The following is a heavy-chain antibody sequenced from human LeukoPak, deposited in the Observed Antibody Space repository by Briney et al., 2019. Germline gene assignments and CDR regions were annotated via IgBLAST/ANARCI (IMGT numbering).Heavy chain of an antibody. CDR1: GYTFTGYY. CDR3: TRESEVGPAAIGWFDP. D-gene: IGHD2-2*01. V-gene: IGHV1-2*02. Sequence: ASVKVSCKASGYTFTGYYIHWVRQAPGQGLEWMGWINPNSGGTNYAQKFQGRVTMTRDTSISTAYMGLRGLRSDDTAIYYCTRESEVGPAAIGWFDPWGQGTLVIVSS. J-gene: IGHJ5*02. CDR2: INPNSGGT.